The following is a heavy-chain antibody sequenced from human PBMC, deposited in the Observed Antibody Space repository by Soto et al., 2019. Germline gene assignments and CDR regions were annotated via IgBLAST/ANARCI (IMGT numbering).Heavy chain of an antibody. Sequence: GGSLRLSCAAYGFTFDDYAMHWVRQAPGKGLEWVSGISWNSGSIGYADSVKGRFTISRDNAKNSLYLQMNSLRAEDTALYYCAKAFSMGYYYYYMDVWGKGTTVSVSS. J-gene: IGHJ6*03. V-gene: IGHV3-9*01. CDR2: ISWNSGSI. D-gene: IGHD2-8*01. CDR1: GFTFDDYA. CDR3: AKAFSMGYYYYYMDV.